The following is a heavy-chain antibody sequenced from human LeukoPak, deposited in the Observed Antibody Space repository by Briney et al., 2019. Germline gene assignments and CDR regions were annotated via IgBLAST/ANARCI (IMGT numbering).Heavy chain of an antibody. CDR3: GRGEMVTIKFDY. V-gene: IGHV1-8*03. CDR1: GYTFTSYD. Sequence: ASVKVSCKASGYTFTSYDINWVRQATGQGLEWMGWMKPKSGNTGYAQKFQGKVTIPRNTSISTAYMELSSLRSEATAVYYFGRGEMVTIKFDYWGQGTLVTVSS. CDR2: MKPKSGNT. J-gene: IGHJ4*02. D-gene: IGHD5-24*01.